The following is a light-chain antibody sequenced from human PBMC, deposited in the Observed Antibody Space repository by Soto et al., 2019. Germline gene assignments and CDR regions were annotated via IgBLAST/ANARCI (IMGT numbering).Light chain of an antibody. CDR2: DVS. J-gene: IGLJ2*01. Sequence: QSALTQPASVSGSPGQSITISCAGTGGDVGGYNYVSWYQQHPDKAPKLIIYDVSKRPSGVPDRFSGSKSGNTASLTISGLQAEDEADYYCCAYVGNYSWLFGGGTKLTVL. V-gene: IGLV2-11*01. CDR3: CAYVGNYSWL. CDR1: GGDVGGYNY.